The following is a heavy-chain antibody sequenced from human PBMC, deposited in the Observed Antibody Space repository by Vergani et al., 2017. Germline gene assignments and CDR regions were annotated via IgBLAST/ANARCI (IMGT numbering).Heavy chain of an antibody. CDR2: INHSGST. V-gene: IGHV4-34*01. D-gene: IGHD1-7*01. CDR1: GGSSSGYY. Sequence: QVQLQQWGAGLLKPSETLSLTCAVYGGSSSGYYWSWIRQPPGKGLEWIGEINHSGSTNYNPSLKSRVTISVDTSKNQFSLKLSSVTAADTAVYYCARAVTGTTVGNFDYGGQGTLVTVSS. J-gene: IGHJ4*02. CDR3: ARAVTGTTVGNFDY.